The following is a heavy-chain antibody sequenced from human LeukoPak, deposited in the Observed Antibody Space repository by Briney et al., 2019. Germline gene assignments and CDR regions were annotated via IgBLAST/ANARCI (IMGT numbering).Heavy chain of an antibody. CDR2: IYYSGST. CDR1: GGSISSYY. D-gene: IGHD3-16*01. CDR3: ARGVPDYDASGLTEFADY. J-gene: IGHJ4*02. Sequence: SETLSLTCTVSGGSISSYYWSWIRQPPGKGLEWIGYIYYSGSTNYNPSLKSRVTISVDTSKNQFSLKLSSVTAADTAVYYCARGVPDYDASGLTEFADYWGQGTLVTVSS. V-gene: IGHV4-59*01.